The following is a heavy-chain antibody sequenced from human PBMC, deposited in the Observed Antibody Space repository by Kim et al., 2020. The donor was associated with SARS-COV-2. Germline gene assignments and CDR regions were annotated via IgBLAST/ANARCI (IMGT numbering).Heavy chain of an antibody. CDR3: AREVQHSNSFDY. Sequence: NYAPKFQGRVTVTRDTSISTAYMELTRLTSDDTAVYYGAREVQHSNSFDYWGQGTLVTVSS. D-gene: IGHD2-21*01. V-gene: IGHV1-2*02. J-gene: IGHJ4*02.